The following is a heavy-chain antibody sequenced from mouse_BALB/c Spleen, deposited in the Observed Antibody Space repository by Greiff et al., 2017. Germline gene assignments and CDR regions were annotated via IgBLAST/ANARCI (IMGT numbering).Heavy chain of an antibody. Sequence: EVQLQESGTVLARPGASVKMSCKASGYSFTSYWMHWVKQRPGQGLEWIGAIYPGNSDTSYNQKFKGKAKLTAVTSASTAYMELSSLTNEDSAVYYCTRSLYGNYAWFAYWGQGTLVTVSA. CDR2: IYPGNSDT. CDR3: TRSLYGNYAWFAY. CDR1: GYSFTSYW. V-gene: IGHV1-5*01. D-gene: IGHD2-1*01. J-gene: IGHJ3*01.